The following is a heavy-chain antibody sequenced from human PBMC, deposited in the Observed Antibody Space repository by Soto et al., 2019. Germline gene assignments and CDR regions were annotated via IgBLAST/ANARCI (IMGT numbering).Heavy chain of an antibody. J-gene: IGHJ3*02. CDR3: ARILTAEWAFDI. CDR1: GDSVSSNSVT. V-gene: IGHV6-1*01. D-gene: IGHD2-8*01. Sequence: TLSLTCAISGDSVSSNSVTWNWIRQSPSRGLEWLGRTYFRSKWYSDYAGSMKSRITINPDTSKNQFSLHLNSVTPEDTAVYYCARILTAEWAFDIWGQGTMVTVSS. CDR2: TYFRSKWYS.